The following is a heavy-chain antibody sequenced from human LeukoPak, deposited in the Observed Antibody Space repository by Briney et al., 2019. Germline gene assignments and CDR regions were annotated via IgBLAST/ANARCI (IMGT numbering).Heavy chain of an antibody. J-gene: IGHJ4*02. D-gene: IGHD3-3*01. CDR1: GYTFTSYG. CDR2: ISANNGNT. Sequence: GASVKVSCKASGYTFTSYGISWVRQAPGQGLEWMGWISANNGNTNYAQKLQGRVTMTTDTSTSTAYMELRSLRSDDTAVYYCAREITIFGVDPTSEFAYWGKGTQVTVSS. V-gene: IGHV1-18*04. CDR3: AREITIFGVDPTSEFAY.